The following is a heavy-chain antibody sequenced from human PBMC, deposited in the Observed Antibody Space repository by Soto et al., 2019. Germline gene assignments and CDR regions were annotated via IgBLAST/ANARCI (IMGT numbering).Heavy chain of an antibody. CDR1: GDSVSSNSAA. CDR2: TYYRSKWYN. CDR3: ARDPGITGTTYYYYCGMDV. Sequence: SQTLSLTCAISGDSVSSNSAAWNWIRQSPSRGLEWLGRTYYRSKWYNDYAVSVKSRITINPDTSKNQFSLQLNSVTPEDTAVYYCARDPGITGTTYYYYCGMDVWGQGTTVTVSS. J-gene: IGHJ6*02. D-gene: IGHD1-20*01. V-gene: IGHV6-1*01.